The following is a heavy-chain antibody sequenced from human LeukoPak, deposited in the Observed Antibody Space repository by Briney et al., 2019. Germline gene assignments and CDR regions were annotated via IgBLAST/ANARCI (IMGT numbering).Heavy chain of an antibody. Sequence: GGSLRLSCAASGFTFSSYSMNWVRQAPGKGLEWVSYISGSSSTIYYADSVKGRFTISRDNAKNSLYLQMNSLRAEDTAVYYCARAAYVWGSFAIFGYWGQGTLVTVSS. V-gene: IGHV3-48*01. CDR1: GFTFSSYS. CDR2: ISGSSSTI. D-gene: IGHD3-16*01. J-gene: IGHJ4*02. CDR3: ARAAYVWGSFAIFGY.